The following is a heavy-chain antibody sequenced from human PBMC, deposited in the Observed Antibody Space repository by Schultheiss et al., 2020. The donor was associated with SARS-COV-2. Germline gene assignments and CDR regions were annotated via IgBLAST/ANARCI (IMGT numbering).Heavy chain of an antibody. D-gene: IGHD3-3*01. CDR2: IYYSGST. CDR1: GGSFSGSS. V-gene: IGHV4-59*12. CDR3: ARGYDFWSGYYPRTKNWFDP. J-gene: IGHJ5*02. Sequence: SQTLSLTCTVYGGSFSGSSWAWIRQPPGKGLEWIGCIYYSGSTMYSPSLKSRVTISADTSENQFSLKLSSVTAADTAVYYCARGYDFWSGYYPRTKNWFDPWGQGTLVTVSS.